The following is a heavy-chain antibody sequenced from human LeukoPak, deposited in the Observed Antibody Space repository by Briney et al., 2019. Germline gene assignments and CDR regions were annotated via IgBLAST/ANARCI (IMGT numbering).Heavy chain of an antibody. Sequence: PSETLSLTCTVSSPSISSYYCSWIRQPPGKGLGWIGFIYYSGSTNYNPSLKSRVTISVDTSKNQFSLKLSSVTAADTAVFYCARDTSGWLSAFDIWGQGTMVTVSS. CDR3: ARDTSGWLSAFDI. CDR2: IYYSGST. CDR1: SPSISSYY. V-gene: IGHV4-59*01. D-gene: IGHD6-19*01. J-gene: IGHJ3*02.